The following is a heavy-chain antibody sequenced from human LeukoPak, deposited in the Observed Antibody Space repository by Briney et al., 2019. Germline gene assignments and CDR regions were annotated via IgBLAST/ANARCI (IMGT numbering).Heavy chain of an antibody. Sequence: GRSLRLSCAASGFTFSSYAMHWVRQAPGKGLEWVAVISYDGSNKYYADSVKGRFTISRDNSKNTLYLQMNSLRAEDTAVYYCARGDAYSYGYAGWGQGTLVTVSS. CDR1: GFTFSSYA. V-gene: IGHV3-30-3*01. CDR2: ISYDGSNK. D-gene: IGHD5-18*01. J-gene: IGHJ4*02. CDR3: ARGDAYSYGYAG.